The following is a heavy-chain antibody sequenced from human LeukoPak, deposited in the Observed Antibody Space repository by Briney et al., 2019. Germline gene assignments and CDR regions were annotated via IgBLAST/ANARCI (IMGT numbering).Heavy chain of an antibody. J-gene: IGHJ6*02. D-gene: IGHD2-2*01. CDR3: ARAGHCSGASCYANGIDV. CDR1: GYNFANSA. Sequence: ASVKVSCKASGYNFANSAITWVRQAPGQGLDWMGWINPYNGDTVYSQSFQGRVTLTTDTSTTTTYMEMRSLISDDTAFYYCARAGHCSGASCYANGIDVWGQGTTVIVSS. CDR2: INPYNGDT. V-gene: IGHV1-18*01.